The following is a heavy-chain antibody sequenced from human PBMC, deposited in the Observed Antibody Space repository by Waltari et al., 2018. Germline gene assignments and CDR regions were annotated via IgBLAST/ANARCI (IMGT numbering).Heavy chain of an antibody. CDR2: IYYSGST. CDR1: GGSISSYY. Sequence: QVQLQESGPGLVKPSETLSLTCTVSGGSISSYYWSWNRQPPGKGLEWIGYIYYSGSTNYNPSLKSRVTISVDTSKNQFSLKLSSVTAADTAVYYCAREPPAFDIWGQGTMVTVSS. CDR3: AREPPAFDI. V-gene: IGHV4-59*01. J-gene: IGHJ3*02.